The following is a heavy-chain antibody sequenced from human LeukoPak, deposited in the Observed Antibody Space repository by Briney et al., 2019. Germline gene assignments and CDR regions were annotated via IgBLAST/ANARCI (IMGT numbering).Heavy chain of an antibody. J-gene: IGHJ4*02. Sequence: SETLSLTCAVYGGSFSGYYWSWIRQPPGKGLEWIGEINHSGSTNYNPSLKSRDTISVDTSKNQFSLKLSSVTAADTAVYYCARIQDHGDYVDFDYWGQGTLVTVSS. D-gene: IGHD4-17*01. CDR1: GGSFSGYY. CDR3: ARIQDHGDYVDFDY. CDR2: INHSGST. V-gene: IGHV4-34*01.